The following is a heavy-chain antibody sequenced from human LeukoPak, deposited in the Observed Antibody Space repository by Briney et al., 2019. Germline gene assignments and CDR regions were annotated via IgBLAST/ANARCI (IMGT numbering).Heavy chain of an antibody. Sequence: QTGGSLRLSCAASGFTFSSYWMHWVRQAPGKGLVWVSRINSDGSSTSYAGSVKGRFTISRDNAKNTLYLQMNGLRAEDTAVYYCAGAGEIRITIFGVVMEYYGMDVWGQGTTVTVSS. CDR3: AGAGEIRITIFGVVMEYYGMDV. D-gene: IGHD3-3*01. J-gene: IGHJ6*02. CDR2: INSDGSST. CDR1: GFTFSSYW. V-gene: IGHV3-74*01.